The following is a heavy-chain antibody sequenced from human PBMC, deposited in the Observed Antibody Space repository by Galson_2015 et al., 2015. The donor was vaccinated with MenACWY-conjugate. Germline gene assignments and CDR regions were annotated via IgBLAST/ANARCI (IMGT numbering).Heavy chain of an antibody. CDR3: VKDQGSLLLWFGELPYYYYYGMDV. Sequence: SLRLSCAASGFTFSSYAMHWVRQAPGKGLEYVSAISSNGGSTYYANSVKGRFTISRDNSKNTLYLQMSSLRAEDTAVYYCVKDQGSLLLWFGELPYYYYYGMDVWGQGTTVTVSS. J-gene: IGHJ6*02. D-gene: IGHD3-10*01. CDR2: ISSNGGST. CDR1: GFTFSSYA. V-gene: IGHV3-64D*06.